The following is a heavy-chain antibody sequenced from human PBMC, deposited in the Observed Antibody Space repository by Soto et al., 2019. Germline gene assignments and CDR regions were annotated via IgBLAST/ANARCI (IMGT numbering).Heavy chain of an antibody. CDR3: AREFGYSGYDLSDAFDI. Sequence: QVQLQESGPGLVKPSQTLSLTCTVSGGSISSGGYYWSWIRQHPGKGLEWIGYIYYSGSTYYNPSLKSRVTISVDTSKNQFSLKLSSVTAADTAVYYCAREFGYSGYDLSDAFDIWGQGTMFTVSS. J-gene: IGHJ3*02. D-gene: IGHD5-12*01. CDR1: GGSISSGGYY. CDR2: IYYSGST. V-gene: IGHV4-31*03.